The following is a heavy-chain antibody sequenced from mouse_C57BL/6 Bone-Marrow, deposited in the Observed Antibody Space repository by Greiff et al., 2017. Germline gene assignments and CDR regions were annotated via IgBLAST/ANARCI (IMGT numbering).Heavy chain of an antibody. D-gene: IGHD1-1*01. CDR2: ISYDGSN. Sequence: EVKLMESGPGLVKPSQSLSLTCSVTGYSITSGYYWNWIRQFPGNKLEWMGYISYDGSNNYNPSLKNRISITRDTSKNQFFLKLNSVTTEDTATYYCAIITKYRLFAYWGQGTLVTVSA. V-gene: IGHV3-6*01. J-gene: IGHJ3*01. CDR1: GYSITSGYY. CDR3: AIITKYRLFAY.